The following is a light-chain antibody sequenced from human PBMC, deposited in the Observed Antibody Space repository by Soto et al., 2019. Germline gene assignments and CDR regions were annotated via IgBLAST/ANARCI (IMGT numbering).Light chain of an antibody. CDR1: SSDVGGYIY. CDR2: DVS. CDR3: SSYSGINTLL. Sequence: QSALTQPASVSGSPGQSITISCTGSSSDVGGYIYVSWYRQYPGKVPKLMIYDVSNRPSGVSNRFSGSKSGNTASLTISGPQAENEADYYCSSYSGINTLLFGGGTKLTVL. J-gene: IGLJ3*02. V-gene: IGLV2-14*01.